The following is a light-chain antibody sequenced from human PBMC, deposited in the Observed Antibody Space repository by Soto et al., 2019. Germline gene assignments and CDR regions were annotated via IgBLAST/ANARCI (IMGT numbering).Light chain of an antibody. CDR3: QQYYSPAWT. V-gene: IGKV4-1*01. J-gene: IGKJ1*01. Sequence: DIVMTQSPDSLAVSLGERATINCKSSQSVLYSSNNKNYLAWYQQKPGQPPKLLIYWASTRESGVPGRFSGSGSGTDFTLTISSLQAEDVAVYYCQQYYSPAWTFGQGTKVEIK. CDR2: WAS. CDR1: QSVLYSSNNKNY.